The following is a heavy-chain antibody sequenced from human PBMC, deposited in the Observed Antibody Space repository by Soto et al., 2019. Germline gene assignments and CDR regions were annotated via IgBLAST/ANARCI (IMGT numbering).Heavy chain of an antibody. CDR3: ARGGSYEIDY. V-gene: IGHV4-59*01. D-gene: IGHD5-18*01. Sequence: QVHLQKRAPGLVKPSETLPLPCIVPGGSTSGYHCTWIRHPPGKGLDRIGYTYYSGSTNYNPSPKSRVTISVDTSKNQFSLKLSSVTAADTAVYYCARGGSYEIDYWGQGTLVTVSS. CDR1: GGSTSGYH. CDR2: TYYSGST. J-gene: IGHJ4*02.